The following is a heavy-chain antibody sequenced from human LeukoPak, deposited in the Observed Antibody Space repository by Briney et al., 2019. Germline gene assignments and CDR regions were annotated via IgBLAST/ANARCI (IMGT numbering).Heavy chain of an antibody. D-gene: IGHD5-18*01. CDR2: INGDASST. J-gene: IGHJ4*02. Sequence: GGSLRLSCAASGLTLSGYWMHWVRQAPGKGLVWVSRINGDASSTNYADSVKGRFTISRDNAKSTLYLQMNSLRVADTAVYYCARARGNTSGYFEYWGQGTLVTVSS. V-gene: IGHV3-74*01. CDR1: GLTLSGYW. CDR3: ARARGNTSGYFEY.